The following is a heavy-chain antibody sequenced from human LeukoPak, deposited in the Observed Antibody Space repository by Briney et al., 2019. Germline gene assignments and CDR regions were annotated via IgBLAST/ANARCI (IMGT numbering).Heavy chain of an antibody. D-gene: IGHD3-10*01. CDR1: GFTFSSYW. CDR2: IKQDGSEK. Sequence: LPGGSLRLSCAASGFTFSSYWMTWVRQAPGKGLEWVANIKQDGSEKYYVDSVRGRFTISRDNAKNSVYLQVNSLRAEDTAVYYCARDRLWFGELFGLDYWGHGALVTVSS. CDR3: ARDRLWFGELFGLDY. J-gene: IGHJ4*01. V-gene: IGHV3-7*04.